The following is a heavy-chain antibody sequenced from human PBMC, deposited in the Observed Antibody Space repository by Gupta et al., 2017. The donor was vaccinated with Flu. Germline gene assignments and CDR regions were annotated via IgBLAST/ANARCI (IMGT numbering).Heavy chain of an antibody. D-gene: IGHD3-10*01. CDR2: ISSSSSYI. CDR3: ARTWEARTGSDY. V-gene: IGHV3-21*01. J-gene: IGHJ4*02. CDR1: GFTFNTYS. Sequence: EVQLVESGGGLVKPGGSLRLSCAASGFTFNTYSMNWVRQAPGKGLEWVSFISSSSSYIYYVDSVRGRFTISRDNAKNSLYLQLNSLRAEDTAVYYCARTWEARTGSDYWGQGTLVTVSS.